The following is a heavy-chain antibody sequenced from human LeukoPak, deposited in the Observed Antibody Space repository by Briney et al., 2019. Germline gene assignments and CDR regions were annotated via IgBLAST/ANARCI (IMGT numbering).Heavy chain of an antibody. CDR1: GFTFSSYS. J-gene: IGHJ6*03. D-gene: IGHD6-13*01. V-gene: IGHV3-48*01. CDR2: LTSSSSSI. CDR3: ARGLQQLVRGFNYYFMDV. Sequence: GGSLRLSCAASGFTFSSYSMNWVRQAPGKGLEWVSYLTSSSSSIYYADSVRGRFTISRDNAKNSLYLQMNSLRAEDTAVYYCARGLQQLVRGFNYYFMDVWGKGTTVTVSS.